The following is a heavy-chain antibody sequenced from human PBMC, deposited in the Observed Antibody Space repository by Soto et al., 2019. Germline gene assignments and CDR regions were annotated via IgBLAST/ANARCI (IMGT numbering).Heavy chain of an antibody. CDR1: GFTFSGYW. CDR2: IKEDGSEK. D-gene: IGHD3-16*02. CDR3: ARDNHGGSTGYHYYGLDV. V-gene: IGHV3-7*01. J-gene: IGHJ6*02. Sequence: GGSLRFSCAASGFTFSGYWMSWVRQAPGKGLEWVANIKEDGSEKYFVDSVRGRLIISRDNGKNSLYLLMTSLRVEDTAVYYCARDNHGGSTGYHYYGLDVWGQGTTVTVYS.